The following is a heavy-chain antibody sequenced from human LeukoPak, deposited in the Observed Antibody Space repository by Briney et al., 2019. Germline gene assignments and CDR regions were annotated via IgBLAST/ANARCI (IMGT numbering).Heavy chain of an antibody. D-gene: IGHD3-22*01. Sequence: SVKVSCKASGGTFSSYAISWVRQAPGQGLEWMGRIIPIFGTANYAQKFQGRVTITTDESTGTAYMELSSLRSEDTAVYYCARDASAYYYDSSGYRFDYWGQGTLVTVSS. CDR1: GGTFSSYA. V-gene: IGHV1-69*05. J-gene: IGHJ4*02. CDR3: ARDASAYYYDSSGYRFDY. CDR2: IIPIFGTA.